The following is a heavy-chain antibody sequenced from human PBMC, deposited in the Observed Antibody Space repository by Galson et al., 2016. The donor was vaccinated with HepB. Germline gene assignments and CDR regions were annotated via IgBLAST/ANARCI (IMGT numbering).Heavy chain of an antibody. CDR1: GIPFTSYW. V-gene: IGHV3-7*03. CDR3: AKRHEYCPPVGCSVDY. J-gene: IGHJ4*02. Sequence: SLRLSCAASGIPFTSYWMSWVRQAPGKGLEWLANIKGDGSEMYYVDSVKGRFTISRDRVEKSLSLQMNSLRAEDTAVYYCAKRHEYCPPVGCSVDYWGQGTLVSVSS. CDR2: IKGDGSEM. D-gene: IGHD2/OR15-2a*01.